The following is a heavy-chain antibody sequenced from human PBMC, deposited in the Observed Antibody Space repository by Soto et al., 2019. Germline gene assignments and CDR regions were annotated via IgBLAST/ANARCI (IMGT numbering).Heavy chain of an antibody. Sequence: QVLLVQSAPEVKKPGASVKISCMASGYTFTSYGISWVRQAPGQGLEWLGWISSYNGNTNYAQTVKGRVTMTTDTTTRTTYMELRSLRFADTAVYYCARGPRYCSTSMCFSGVTWFDPWGQGTLVTVSS. CDR3: ARGPRYCSTSMCFSGVTWFDP. V-gene: IGHV1-18*04. J-gene: IGHJ5*02. CDR1: GYTFTSYG. CDR2: ISSYNGNT. D-gene: IGHD2-2*01.